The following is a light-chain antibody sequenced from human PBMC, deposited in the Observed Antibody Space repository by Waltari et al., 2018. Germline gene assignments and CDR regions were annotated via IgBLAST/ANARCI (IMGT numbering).Light chain of an antibody. J-gene: IGLJ2*01. CDR1: GSHIGAGSD. CDR2: GVN. Sequence: QSGLTQPPSLSGAPGQRAAIACTGMGSHIGAGSDDSWYQQLPGKAPKLLIYGVNTRPLGVPDRFSGSLSGTTAYLAIAGLQADDEADYYCQSYDPSLSVVFGGGTRLTVL. V-gene: IGLV1-40*01. CDR3: QSYDPSLSVV.